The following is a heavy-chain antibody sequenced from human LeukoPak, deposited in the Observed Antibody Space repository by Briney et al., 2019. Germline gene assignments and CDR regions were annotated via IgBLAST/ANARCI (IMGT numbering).Heavy chain of an antibody. V-gene: IGHV3-74*01. D-gene: IGHD3-22*01. CDR2: SDGGGSST. Sequence: GGSLRLSCAASGFTFSNHWMHWVRQVPGKGLVWVSRSDGGGSSTSYADSVKGRFSISRDNAKSILYLQMNSLRAEDTAVYYCARGPGSSGGAYVGDYWGHGTLVTVSS. CDR1: GFTFSNHW. J-gene: IGHJ4*01. CDR3: ARGPGSSGGAYVGDY.